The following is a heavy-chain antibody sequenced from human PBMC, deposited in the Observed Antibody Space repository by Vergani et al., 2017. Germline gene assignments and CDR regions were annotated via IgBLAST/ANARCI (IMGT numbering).Heavy chain of an antibody. Sequence: QVQLQESGPGLVKPSETLSLTCAVSGYSISSGYYWGWIRQPPGKGLEWIGSIYHSGSTYYNPSLKSRVTISVDTSKNQFSLKLSSVTAADTAVYYCARSRYYYGSGDDDWGQGTLVTVSS. CDR1: GYSISSGYY. CDR2: IYHSGST. CDR3: ARSRYYYGSGDDD. J-gene: IGHJ4*02. D-gene: IGHD3-10*01. V-gene: IGHV4-38-2*01.